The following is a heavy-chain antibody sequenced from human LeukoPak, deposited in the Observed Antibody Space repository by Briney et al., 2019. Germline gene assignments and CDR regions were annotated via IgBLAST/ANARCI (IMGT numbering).Heavy chain of an antibody. CDR1: GFPFSNYW. V-gene: IGHV3-7*05. D-gene: IGHD6-19*01. J-gene: IGHJ4*02. Sequence: GGSLRLSYAASGFPFSNYWMNWVRQAPGKALEWVAYIRKDGGETYYVVSVKGRFTISRDYAKNSLYLQMNSLRAEDTAVYYCARHTSGQPFDYWGQGTLVTVSS. CDR2: IRKDGGET. CDR3: ARHTSGQPFDY.